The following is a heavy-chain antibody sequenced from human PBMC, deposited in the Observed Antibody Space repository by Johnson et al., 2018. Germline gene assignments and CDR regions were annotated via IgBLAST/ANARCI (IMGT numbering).Heavy chain of an antibody. CDR3: ATIEMELIGSDYYHGMDA. CDR2: MNPNSGNA. V-gene: IGHV1-8*01. D-gene: IGHD3-22*01. J-gene: IGHJ6*02. Sequence: QVQLQESGAEVKKPGASVKVSCKASGYTFTRYDINWVRQATGQGLEWMGWMNPNSGNAGYAQKFQGRVTMTRNTSMSTAYMELRSRRFDDTAVYYGATIEMELIGSDYYHGMDAWGQGTSVTVSS. CDR1: GYTFTRYD.